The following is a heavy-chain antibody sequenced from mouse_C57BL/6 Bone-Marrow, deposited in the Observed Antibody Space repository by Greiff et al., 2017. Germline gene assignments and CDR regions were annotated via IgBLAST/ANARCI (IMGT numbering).Heavy chain of an antibody. Sequence: EVKLQESGAELVRPGASVKLSCTASGFNIKDDYMHWVKQRPEQGLEWIGWIDPENGDTEYASKFQGKATITAYPSSNTAYLQLSSLTSEDTAVYYCTTYYYGSSFFDYWGQGTTLTVSS. CDR3: TTYYYGSSFFDY. J-gene: IGHJ2*01. V-gene: IGHV14-4*01. CDR2: IDPENGDT. CDR1: GFNIKDDY. D-gene: IGHD1-1*01.